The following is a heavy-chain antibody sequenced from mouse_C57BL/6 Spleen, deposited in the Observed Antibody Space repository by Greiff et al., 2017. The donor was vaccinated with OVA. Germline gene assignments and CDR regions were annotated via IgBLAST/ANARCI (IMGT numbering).Heavy chain of an antibody. CDR1: GYAFSSYW. Sequence: LEESGAELVKPGASVKISCKASGYAFSSYWMNWVKQRPGKGLEWIGQIYPGDGDTNYNGKFKGKATLTADKSSSTAYMQLSSLTSEDSAFYICARGETRYFDVWGTGTTVTVSS. V-gene: IGHV1-80*01. J-gene: IGHJ1*03. CDR2: IYPGDGDT. CDR3: ARGETRYFDV.